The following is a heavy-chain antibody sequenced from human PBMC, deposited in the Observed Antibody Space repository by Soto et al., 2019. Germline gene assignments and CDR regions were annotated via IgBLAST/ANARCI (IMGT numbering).Heavy chain of an antibody. CDR1: GFTFSSYS. Sequence: PGGSLRLSCAPSGFTFSSYSMHWVRQPPGKGLEWVAVISYDGRNNYYPGSVKGRFTIARENAKNSLYLQMNRLRAGDTAVYDCERGSGYDILTGTHAFDIWGQGTMVTVSS. CDR3: ERGSGYDILTGTHAFDI. J-gene: IGHJ3*02. V-gene: IGHV3-30*14. CDR2: ISYDGRNN. D-gene: IGHD3-9*01.